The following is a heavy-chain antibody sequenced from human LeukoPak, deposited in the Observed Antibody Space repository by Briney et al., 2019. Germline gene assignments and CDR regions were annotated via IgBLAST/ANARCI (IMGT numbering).Heavy chain of an antibody. CDR1: GFTFSSSA. D-gene: IGHD5-24*01. CDR3: AKSGYNRFDS. CDR2: ISGSGSGGST. Sequence: GGSLRLSCAASGFTFSSSAMRWVRRAPGKGVEWVSSISGSGSGGSTYYADSVKGRFTISRDNSENTLYLQMNSLIAEDTAVYYCAKSGYNRFDSWGQGTRVTVSS. V-gene: IGHV3-23*01. J-gene: IGHJ4*02.